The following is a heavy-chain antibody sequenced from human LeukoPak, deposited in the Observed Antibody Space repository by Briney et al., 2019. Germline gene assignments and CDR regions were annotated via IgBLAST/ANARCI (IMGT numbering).Heavy chain of an antibody. D-gene: IGHD2-15*01. Sequence: GGSRRLSCAASGFTFSNYAMSWVRQATGKGREWVSAIGDSGSATNYAEFVKGRFTISRDNSKNTLYLQMNSLRAEDTAVYYCAKRSCSGGSCNFDYWGQGTLVTVSS. CDR3: AKRSCSGGSCNFDY. J-gene: IGHJ4*02. V-gene: IGHV3-23*01. CDR1: GFTFSNYA. CDR2: IGDSGSAT.